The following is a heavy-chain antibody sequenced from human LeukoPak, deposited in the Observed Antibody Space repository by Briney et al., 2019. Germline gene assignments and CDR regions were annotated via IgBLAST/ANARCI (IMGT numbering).Heavy chain of an antibody. CDR1: GYTFSNYG. J-gene: IGHJ4*02. D-gene: IGHD2-21*01. V-gene: IGHV1-18*01. CDR3: ARDRAQVVHEY. Sequence: GASVKVSCKASGYTFSNYGINWVRQAPGQGLEWIGWISGYNGNTNYAQMFQGRVTMSIDTSTSTAYMELRSLRSDDTAVYYCARDRAQVVHEYWGQGTLVTVSS. CDR2: ISGYNGNT.